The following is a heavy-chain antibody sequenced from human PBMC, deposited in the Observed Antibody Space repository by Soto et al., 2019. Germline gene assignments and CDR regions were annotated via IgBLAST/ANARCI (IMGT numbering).Heavy chain of an antibody. CDR2: IYYTGTT. V-gene: IGHV4-61*01. CDR1: GGSVSSGSYY. D-gene: IGHD6-19*01. J-gene: IGHJ3*02. Sequence: SETLSLTCTVSGGSVSSGSYYWTWIRQPPGKGLEWIGYIYYTGTTNYNPSLKSRVTISVDTSKNQFSLKLSSVTAADTAVYYCARQWLDAFDIWGQGTMVTVSS. CDR3: ARQWLDAFDI.